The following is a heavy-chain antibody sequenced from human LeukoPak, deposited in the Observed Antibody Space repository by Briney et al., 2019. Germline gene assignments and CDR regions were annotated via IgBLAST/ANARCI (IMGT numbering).Heavy chain of an antibody. CDR1: GFTFSSYA. CDR2: ISYDGSNK. CDR3: ARHGPHNFDY. Sequence: GGSLRLSCAASGFTFSSYAMHWVRQAPGKGLEWVAVISYDGSNKYYADSVKGRFTISRDNAKNSLDLQMNSLRAEDTAVYYCARHGPHNFDYWGQGTLVTVSS. J-gene: IGHJ4*02. V-gene: IGHV3-30-3*01.